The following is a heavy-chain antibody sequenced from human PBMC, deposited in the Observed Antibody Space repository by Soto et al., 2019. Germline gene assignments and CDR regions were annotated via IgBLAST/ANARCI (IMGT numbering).Heavy chain of an antibody. CDR3: ARLSQDYGDYVYAFDI. D-gene: IGHD4-17*01. V-gene: IGHV4-39*01. Sequence: QLQLQESGPGLVKPSETLSLTCTVSGGSISSSSYYWGWIRQPPGKGLEWIGSIYYSGSTYYNPSRESRVTISVDTSKNQFSLKLSSVTAADTAVYYCARLSQDYGDYVYAFDIWGQGTMVTVSS. CDR2: IYYSGST. CDR1: GGSISSSSYY. J-gene: IGHJ3*02.